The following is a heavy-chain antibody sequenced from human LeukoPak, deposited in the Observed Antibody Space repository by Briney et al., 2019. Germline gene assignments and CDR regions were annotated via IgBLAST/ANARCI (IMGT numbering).Heavy chain of an antibody. CDR2: IYGSGRT. D-gene: IGHD6-6*01. J-gene: IGHJ6*03. CDR3: ARDWGVGGRPGYMDV. CDR1: GDSISSGSYY. Sequence: PSQTLSLTCTVSGDSISSGSYYWSWIRQPAGKGLEWIGRIYGSGRTNYNLSLKSRVTISVDTSKNQVSLKLSSVTAADTAVYFCARDWGVGGRPGYMDVWGKGTTVTVSS. V-gene: IGHV4-61*02.